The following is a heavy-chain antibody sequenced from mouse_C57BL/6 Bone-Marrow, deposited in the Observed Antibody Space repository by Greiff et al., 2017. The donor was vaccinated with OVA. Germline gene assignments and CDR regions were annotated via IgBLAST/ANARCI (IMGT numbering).Heavy chain of an antibody. J-gene: IGHJ3*01. CDR3: ARGWLLPAWFAY. D-gene: IGHD2-3*01. Sequence: DVHLVESGGGLVKPGGSLKLSCAASGFTFSDYGMHWVRQAPEKGLEWVAYISSGSSTIYYADTVTGRFTISRDNAKNTLFLQMTSLRSEDTAMYYCARGWLLPAWFAYWGQGTLVTVSA. CDR2: ISSGSSTI. V-gene: IGHV5-17*01. CDR1: GFTFSDYG.